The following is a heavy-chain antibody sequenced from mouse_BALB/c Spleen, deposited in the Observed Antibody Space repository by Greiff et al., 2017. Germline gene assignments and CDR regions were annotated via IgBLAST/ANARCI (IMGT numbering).Heavy chain of an antibody. CDR1: GFTFSDYY. CDR2: ISDGGSYT. D-gene: IGHD2-1*01. Sequence: EVMLVESGGGLVKPGGSLKLSCAASGFTFSDYYMYWVRQTPEKRLEWVATISDGGSYTYYPDSVKGRFTISRDNAKNTLYLQMSSLRSEDTAMYYCARQGNYGNYVDYWGQGTTLTVSS. CDR3: ARQGNYGNYVDY. V-gene: IGHV5-4*02. J-gene: IGHJ2*01.